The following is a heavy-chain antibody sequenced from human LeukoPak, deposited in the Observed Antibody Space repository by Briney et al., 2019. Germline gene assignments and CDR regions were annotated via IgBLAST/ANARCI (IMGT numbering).Heavy chain of an antibody. V-gene: IGHV3-23*01. CDR3: AKKLRGAVVGTFFDY. CDR1: GFTFSTYA. J-gene: IGHJ4*02. CDR2: ISGSGGNT. D-gene: IGHD6-19*01. Sequence: GGSLRLSCAASGFTFSTYAMNWVRQAPGKGLEWVSTISGSGGNTYYADSVKGRFTISRDNSKNTLDLQMNSLRAEDSAVYYCAKKLRGAVVGTFFDYWGQGTLVTVSP.